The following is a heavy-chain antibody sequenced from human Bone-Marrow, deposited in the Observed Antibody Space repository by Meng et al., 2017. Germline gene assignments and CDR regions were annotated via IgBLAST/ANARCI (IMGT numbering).Heavy chain of an antibody. CDR2: IWYDGSNK. V-gene: IGHV3-33*01. J-gene: IGHJ4*02. CDR1: GFTFSSYG. Sequence: GESLKISCAASGFTFSSYGMHWVRQAPGKGLEWVAVIWYDGSNKYYADSVKGRFTISRDNSKNTLYPQMNSLRAEDTAVYYCARDADLFDYWGQGTLVTVSS. CDR3: ARDADLFDY.